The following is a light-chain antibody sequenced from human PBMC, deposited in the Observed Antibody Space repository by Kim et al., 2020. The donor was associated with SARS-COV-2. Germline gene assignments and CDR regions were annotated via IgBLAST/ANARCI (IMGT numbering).Light chain of an antibody. Sequence: ALGKTARITCGGNNIGSKSVHWYQQKPGQAHVLVIYYDSDRPSGIPERFSGSNSGNTATMTISRVEAGDEADYYCQVWDSSSDHPVFGGGTQLTVL. J-gene: IGLJ3*02. CDR2: YDS. V-gene: IGLV3-21*04. CDR3: QVWDSSSDHPV. CDR1: NIGSKS.